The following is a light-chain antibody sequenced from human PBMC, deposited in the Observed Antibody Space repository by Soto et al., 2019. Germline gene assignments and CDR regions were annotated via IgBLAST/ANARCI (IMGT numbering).Light chain of an antibody. V-gene: IGKV3-20*01. CDR1: QSVSSSY. Sequence: DIVLTQSPGTLCLSPGERATLSCRASQSVSSSYLAWYQQKPGQAPRLLIYGASSRATGIPDRFSGSGSGTDFTLTISRLEPEDFAVYYCQQYGNSPWTFGQGTKVEIK. J-gene: IGKJ1*01. CDR3: QQYGNSPWT. CDR2: GAS.